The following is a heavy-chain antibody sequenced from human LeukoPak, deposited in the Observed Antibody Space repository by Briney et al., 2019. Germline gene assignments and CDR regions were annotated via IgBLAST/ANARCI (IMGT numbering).Heavy chain of an antibody. D-gene: IGHD1-14*01. CDR2: INPNSGGT. Sequence: ASVKVSCKASGYTFTGYYMHWVRQAPGQGLEWMGWINPNSGGTKFAQKFQGRVTMTRDTSISTAHMELSRLRSDDTAVYYCARVTYKTTRYFDYWGQGTLVTVSS. V-gene: IGHV1-2*02. J-gene: IGHJ4*02. CDR1: GYTFTGYY. CDR3: ARVTYKTTRYFDY.